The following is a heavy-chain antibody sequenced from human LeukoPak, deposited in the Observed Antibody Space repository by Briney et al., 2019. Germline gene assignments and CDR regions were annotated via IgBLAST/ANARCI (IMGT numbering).Heavy chain of an antibody. Sequence: SVKVSCKASGGTFSSYTISWVRQAPGQGLEWMGRIIPIFGTANYAQKFQGRVTITTDESTSTAYMELSSLRSDDTAVYYCARDRVIAVAGNSHDYWGQGTLVTVSS. D-gene: IGHD6-19*01. CDR1: GGTFSSYT. CDR3: ARDRVIAVAGNSHDY. J-gene: IGHJ4*02. CDR2: IIPIFGTA. V-gene: IGHV1-69*05.